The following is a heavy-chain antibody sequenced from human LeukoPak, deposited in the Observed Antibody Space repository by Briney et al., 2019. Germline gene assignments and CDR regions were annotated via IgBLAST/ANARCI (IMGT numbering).Heavy chain of an antibody. V-gene: IGHV4-39*07. CDR3: ARARGNVLSYFDY. CDR2: ISYSGST. D-gene: IGHD2-8*01. CDR1: GGSISSNSDH. J-gene: IGHJ4*02. Sequence: SETLSLTCTVSGGSISSNSDHWGWVRQPPGKGLEWIGSISYSGSTYYNPSLKSRVTISVDTSKNQFSLKLTSVTAADTAVYSCARARGNVLSYFDYWGQGTLVTVSS.